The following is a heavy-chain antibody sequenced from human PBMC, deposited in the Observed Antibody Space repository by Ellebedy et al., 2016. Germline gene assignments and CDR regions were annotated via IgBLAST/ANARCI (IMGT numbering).Heavy chain of an antibody. CDR1: EFTFSSYA. CDR3: AKPRITMIVVVPNFDY. CDR2: ISGSGGGT. D-gene: IGHD3-22*01. V-gene: IGHV3-23*01. Sequence: GESLKISXAASEFTFSSYAMSWVRQAPGKGLEWVSTISGSGGGTYYADSVKGRFTISRDNSKDTLYLQMNSLRAEDTAVYYCAKPRITMIVVVPNFDYWGQGTLVTVSS. J-gene: IGHJ4*02.